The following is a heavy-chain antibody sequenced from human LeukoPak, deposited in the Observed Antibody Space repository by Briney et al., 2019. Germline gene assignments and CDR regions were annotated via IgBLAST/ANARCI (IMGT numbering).Heavy chain of an antibody. J-gene: IGHJ4*02. D-gene: IGHD2-2*01. CDR2: ISSNGGST. CDR3: ARDAVRYCSSTSCHVPFDY. V-gene: IGHV3-64*01. Sequence: GGSLRLSCAASGFTFSSYAMHWVRQAPGKGLESVSAISSNGGSTYYANSVKGRFTISRDNSKNTLYFQMGSLRAEDMAVYYCARDAVRYCSSTSCHVPFDYWGQGTLVTVSS. CDR1: GFTFSSYA.